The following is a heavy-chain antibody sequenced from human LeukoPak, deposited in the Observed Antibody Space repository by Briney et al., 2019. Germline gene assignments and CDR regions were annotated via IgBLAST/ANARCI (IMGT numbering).Heavy chain of an antibody. Sequence: GGSLRLSCAASGFTFSSYWMHWVRQAPGKGLVWVSRINSDGSSTSYADSVKGRFTISRDNAKNTLYLQMNSLRAEDTAVYYCVREGFSYSSSSRDYYYYYMDVWGKGTTVTVSS. CDR3: VREGFSYSSSSRDYYYYYMDV. V-gene: IGHV3-74*01. J-gene: IGHJ6*03. D-gene: IGHD6-6*01. CDR2: INSDGSST. CDR1: GFTFSSYW.